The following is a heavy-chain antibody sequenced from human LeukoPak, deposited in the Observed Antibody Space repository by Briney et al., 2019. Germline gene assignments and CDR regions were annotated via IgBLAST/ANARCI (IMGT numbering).Heavy chain of an antibody. CDR2: IYHSGST. J-gene: IGHJ4*02. V-gene: IGHV4-30-2*01. CDR3: ARATYCGGGSCQRPYFDY. D-gene: IGHD2-15*01. Sequence: ASQTLSLTCTVSGGSISSGGYYWSWIRQPPGKGLEWIGYIYHSGSTYYNPSLKSRVTISVDTSENQFSLKLSSVTAADTAVYYCARATYCGGGSCQRPYFDYWGQGTLVTVSS. CDR1: GGSISSGGYY.